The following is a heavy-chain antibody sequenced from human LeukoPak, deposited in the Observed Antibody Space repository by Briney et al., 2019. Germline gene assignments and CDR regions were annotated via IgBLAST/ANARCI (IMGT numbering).Heavy chain of an antibody. D-gene: IGHD5-12*01. J-gene: IGHJ5*02. CDR1: GGTFSSYA. CDR2: IIPIFGTA. V-gene: IGHV1-69*13. Sequence: ASGKVSCKASGGTFSSYAISWVRQAPGQGLEWMGGIIPIFGTANYAQKFQGRVTITADESTSTAYMELSSLRSEDTAVYYCASLAGGVATMGWFDPWGQGTLVTVSS. CDR3: ASLAGGVATMGWFDP.